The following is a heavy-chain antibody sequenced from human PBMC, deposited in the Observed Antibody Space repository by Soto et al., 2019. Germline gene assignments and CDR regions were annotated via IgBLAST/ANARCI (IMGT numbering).Heavy chain of an antibody. Sequence: EVQLVESGGGLVQPGGSLRLSCAASGFSFSRDWMHWVRQAPGKGLVWVSRVNDDASTINYADSVKGRFTISRDNARNTLYLRMNSLRVEDTAVYYCLRWAEHWGQGTLVTVSS. V-gene: IGHV3-74*01. D-gene: IGHD1-1*01. CDR2: VNDDASTI. J-gene: IGHJ4*01. CDR1: GFSFSRDW. CDR3: LRWAEH.